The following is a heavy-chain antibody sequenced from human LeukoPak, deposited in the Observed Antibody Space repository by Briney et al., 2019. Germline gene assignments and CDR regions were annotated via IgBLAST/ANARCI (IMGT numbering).Heavy chain of an antibody. CDR3: ARAPPGYCSGGSCSRPLDF. J-gene: IGHJ4*02. D-gene: IGHD2-15*01. CDR2: LYSGGST. Sequence: GGSLRLSCAASGFTVSSNYMSWVRQAPGKGLGWVSVLYSGGSTYYAGSVKGRFTISRDNSKNTLYLQMNSLRGDDTAVYYCARAPPGYCSGGSCSRPLDFWGQGTLVTVSS. CDR1: GFTVSSNY. V-gene: IGHV3-66*01.